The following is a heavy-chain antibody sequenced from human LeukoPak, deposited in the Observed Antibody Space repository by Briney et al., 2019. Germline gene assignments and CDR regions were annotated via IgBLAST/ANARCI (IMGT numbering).Heavy chain of an antibody. J-gene: IGHJ4*02. CDR3: AKARGPGYSYGQSSADY. V-gene: IGHV3-23*01. D-gene: IGHD5-18*01. CDR2: ISGSGGST. Sequence: GGSLRLSCAASGFSFSSYGMHWVRQAPGKGLEWVSAISGSGGSTYYADSVKGRFTISRDNSKNTLYLQMNSLRAEDTAVYYCAKARGPGYSYGQSSADYWGQGTLVTVSS. CDR1: GFSFSSYG.